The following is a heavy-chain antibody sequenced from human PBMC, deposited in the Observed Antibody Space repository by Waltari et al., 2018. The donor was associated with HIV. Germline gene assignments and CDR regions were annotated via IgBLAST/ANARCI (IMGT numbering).Heavy chain of an antibody. CDR3: ARATGLLVVDY. CDR2: ISTYNGNK. CDR1: GYTFTTYG. Sequence: QVQLVQSGAEVQRPGASVKVSCKASGYTFTTYGINWVRQAPGQGLEWMGWISTYNGNKKYAQNLQGRVTRTTNTSTTAAYMGLRSLRSDDTAVYYWARATGLLVVDYWGQGTLVTVSS. V-gene: IGHV1-18*01. D-gene: IGHD2-21*02. J-gene: IGHJ4*02.